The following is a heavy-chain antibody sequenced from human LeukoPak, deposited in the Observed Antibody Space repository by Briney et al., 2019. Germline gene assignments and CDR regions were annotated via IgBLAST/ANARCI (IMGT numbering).Heavy chain of an antibody. V-gene: IGHV1-69*13. CDR2: ITPIFGAA. CDR3: ARNSRVASTSGLNY. D-gene: IGHD4-23*01. Sequence: SVKVSCKASGGTFSSYPFTWVRQAPGQGLEWMGEITPIFGAANYAQAIQGRVTITADESTSTVFMELSSLRSDDTAFYYCARNSRVASTSGLNYWGQGTLVTVSS. J-gene: IGHJ4*02. CDR1: GGTFSSYP.